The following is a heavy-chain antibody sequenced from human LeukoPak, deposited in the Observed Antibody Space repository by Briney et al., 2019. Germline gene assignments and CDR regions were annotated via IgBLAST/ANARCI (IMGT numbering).Heavy chain of an antibody. CDR1: GLTFSNYG. CDR3: ARDLGQYYDTSDNWFDP. J-gene: IGHJ5*02. CDR2: INSDGINT. V-gene: IGHV3-74*01. D-gene: IGHD3-22*01. Sequence: GGSLRLSCAVSGLTFSNYGMSWVRQAPGKGLVWVSRINSDGINTSYADSVKGRFTISRDNAKNTLNLQMNSLRAEDTAVYYCARDLGQYYDTSDNWFDPWGQGTLVTVSS.